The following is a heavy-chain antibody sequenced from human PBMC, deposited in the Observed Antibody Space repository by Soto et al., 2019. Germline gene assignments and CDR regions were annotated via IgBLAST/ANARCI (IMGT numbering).Heavy chain of an antibody. Sequence: FTNYYMHWIRQPPGKGLEWIGVINHSGSTNYDPSLKSRVTISIDTSKNQVSLTLSSVTAADTAVYYCARGEPRFMEWLLLSEYFDPWGQGTLVTVS. CDR2: INHSGST. J-gene: IGHJ5*02. V-gene: IGHV4-34*01. CDR3: ARGEPRFMEWLLLSEYFDP. D-gene: IGHD3-3*01. CDR1: FTNYY.